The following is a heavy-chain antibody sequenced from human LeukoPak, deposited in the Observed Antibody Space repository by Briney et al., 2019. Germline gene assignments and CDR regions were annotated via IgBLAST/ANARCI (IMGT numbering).Heavy chain of an antibody. Sequence: PSETLSLTCAVYGGSFSGYYWSWIRQPPGKGLEWIGEINHSGSTNYNPSLKSRVTISVDTSKNQFSLKLSSVTAADTAVYYCARQAGRVFDYWGQGTLVTVSS. V-gene: IGHV4-34*01. CDR1: GGSFSGYY. D-gene: IGHD6-19*01. CDR3: ARQAGRVFDY. J-gene: IGHJ4*02. CDR2: INHSGST.